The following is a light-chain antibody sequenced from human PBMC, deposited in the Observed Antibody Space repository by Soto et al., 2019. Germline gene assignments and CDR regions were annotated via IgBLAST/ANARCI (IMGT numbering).Light chain of an antibody. CDR1: QSVGGSS. V-gene: IGKV3-20*01. CDR3: QQYGNSPKT. J-gene: IGKJ1*01. CDR2: GAS. Sequence: EIVLTQSPGTLSLSPGQRATLSCRASQSVGGSSLAWYQQKTGQSPRLLIYGASTRATGIPDRFSGSGSGTDFTLTINRLGPEDFAVYYCQQYGNSPKTFGQGTKVDIK.